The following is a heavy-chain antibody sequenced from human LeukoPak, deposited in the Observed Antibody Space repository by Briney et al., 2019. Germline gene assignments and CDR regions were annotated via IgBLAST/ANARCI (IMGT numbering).Heavy chain of an antibody. J-gene: IGHJ4*02. CDR2: VSWNSGSI. V-gene: IGHV3-9*01. Sequence: GGSLRLSCAASGFTFDDYATHWVRQAPGKGLEWVSGVSWNSGSIGYADSVKGRFTISRDNAKNSLYLQMNSLRAEDTALYYCAKGLHYYDSSGYYYFDYWGQGTLVTVSS. CDR3: AKGLHYYDSSGYYYFDY. D-gene: IGHD3-22*01. CDR1: GFTFDDYA.